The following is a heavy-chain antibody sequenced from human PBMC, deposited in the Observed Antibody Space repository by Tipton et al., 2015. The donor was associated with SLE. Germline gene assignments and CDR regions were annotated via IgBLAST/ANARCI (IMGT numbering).Heavy chain of an antibody. Sequence: TLSLTCTVSGGSISSGGYYWSWIRQPPGKGLEWIGYIYYSGSTNYNPSLKSRVTISVDTSKNQFSLKLSSVTAADTAVYYCARPQIKDGYYFDYWGQGTLVTVSS. V-gene: IGHV4-61*08. CDR1: GGSISSGGYY. D-gene: IGHD3-10*01. CDR2: IYYSGST. CDR3: ARPQIKDGYYFDY. J-gene: IGHJ4*02.